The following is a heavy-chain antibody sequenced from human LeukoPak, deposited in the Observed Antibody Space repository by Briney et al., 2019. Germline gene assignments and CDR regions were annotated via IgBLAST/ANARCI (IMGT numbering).Heavy chain of an antibody. CDR2: ISYDGSNK. CDR3: PVPHTAMVAPDY. J-gene: IGHJ4*02. CDR1: GFTFSSYG. Sequence: GRSLRLSCAASGFTFSSYGMHWVRQAPGKGLEWVAVISYDGSNKYYADSVKGRFTISRDNSKNTLYLQMNSLRAEDTAVYYCPVPHTAMVAPDYWGQGTLVTVSS. V-gene: IGHV3-30*03. D-gene: IGHD5-18*01.